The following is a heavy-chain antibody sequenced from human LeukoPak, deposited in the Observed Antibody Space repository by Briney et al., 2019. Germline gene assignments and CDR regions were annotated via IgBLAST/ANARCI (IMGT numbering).Heavy chain of an antibody. CDR2: IYHSGST. Sequence: PSETLSLTCTVSGGSISSSNWWSWVRQPPGKGLEWIGEIYHSGSTNYNPSLKSRVTISVDKSKNQFSLKLSSVTAADTAVFYCARAGPPGYYYYYMDVWGKGTTVTVPS. CDR3: ARAGPPGYYYYYMDV. CDR1: GGSISSSNW. D-gene: IGHD3-10*01. V-gene: IGHV4-4*02. J-gene: IGHJ6*03.